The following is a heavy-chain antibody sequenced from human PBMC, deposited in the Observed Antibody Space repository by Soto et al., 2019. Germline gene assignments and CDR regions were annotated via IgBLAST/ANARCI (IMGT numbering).Heavy chain of an antibody. CDR1: GGSISSGGYY. J-gene: IGHJ4*02. Sequence: QVQLQESGPGLVKPSQTLSLTCTVSGGSISSGGYYWSWIRQHPGKGLEWIGYIYYSGSTYYNPSLKSRVTLSVDAAKNQFSLKLSSVTAADTAVYYCARVDCSGCSCSPFDYWCQGTLVTVSS. CDR3: ARVDCSGCSCSPFDY. V-gene: IGHV4-31*03. D-gene: IGHD2-15*01. CDR2: IYYSGST.